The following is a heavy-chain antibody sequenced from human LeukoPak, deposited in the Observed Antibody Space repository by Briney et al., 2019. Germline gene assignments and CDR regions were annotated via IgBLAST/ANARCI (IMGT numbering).Heavy chain of an antibody. V-gene: IGHV1-18*01. CDR2: LSTNNGNT. CDR1: GHTFSIYS. Sequence: GASVKVSCKASGHTFSIYSISWVRQAPGQGLEWMGWLSTNNGNTDYAQQFRGRISMSADTSTNTAYMELRRLRPDDTAIYYCARKKMGWLAPWGQGPLVTVSS. CDR3: ARKKMGWLAP. J-gene: IGHJ5*02. D-gene: IGHD5-12*01.